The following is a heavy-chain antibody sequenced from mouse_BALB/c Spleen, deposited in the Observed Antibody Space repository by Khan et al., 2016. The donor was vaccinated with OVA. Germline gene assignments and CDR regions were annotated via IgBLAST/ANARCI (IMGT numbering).Heavy chain of an antibody. CDR2: TNPTNGRT. D-gene: IGHD1-1*01. CDR3: ARIKKIVATYVDY. Sequence: QVQLQQPGAELVKAGASVKMSCKASGYTFTSYWMHWVKQMLGQGLEWFAETNPTNGRTYYNEKFKSKATLTVDKSSSTAYMLLSGPTFEDSAVYYCARIKKIVATYVDYWGQGTTLTVSS. J-gene: IGHJ2*01. V-gene: IGHV1S81*02. CDR1: GYTFTSYW.